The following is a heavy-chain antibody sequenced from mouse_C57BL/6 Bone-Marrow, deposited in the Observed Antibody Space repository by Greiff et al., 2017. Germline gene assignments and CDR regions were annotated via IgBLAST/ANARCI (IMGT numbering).Heavy chain of an antibody. CDR2: INPYNGGT. D-gene: IGHD6-1*01. CDR1: GYTFTDYS. V-gene: IGHV1-19*01. CDR3: ARVPRDFDY. J-gene: IGHJ2*01. Sequence: VQLQQSGPVLVKPGASVKMSCKASGYTFTDYSMNWVKQSHGKSLEWIGVINPYNGGTSYNQKFKGKATLTVDKSSNTAYMELSSLTSEDSAVYYCARVPRDFDYWGQGTTLTVSS.